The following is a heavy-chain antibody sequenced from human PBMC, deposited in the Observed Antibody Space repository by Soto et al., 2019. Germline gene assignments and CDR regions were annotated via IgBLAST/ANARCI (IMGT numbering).Heavy chain of an antibody. V-gene: IGHV4-59*08. CDR2: IYYTGTT. CDR3: VRHGVYTSGWQIDY. J-gene: IGHJ4*02. Sequence: SETLSLTCIVSGGSISRYYWLWIRQPPGKGLEWIAYIYYTGTTRYNPSLKSRVTISVDTSKDQFSLKLSSVTAAVTAMYFCVRHGVYTSGWQIDYWGQGTLVTVS. CDR1: GGSISRYY. D-gene: IGHD6-19*01.